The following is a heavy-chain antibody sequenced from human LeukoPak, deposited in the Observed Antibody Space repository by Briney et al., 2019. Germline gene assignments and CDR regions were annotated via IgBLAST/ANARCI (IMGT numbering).Heavy chain of an antibody. CDR1: GGSISSGDYY. D-gene: IGHD3-22*01. J-gene: IGHJ1*01. CDR3: ARVGYYDSSGYYYEWYFQH. CDR2: IYYSGST. Sequence: SETLSLTCTVSGGSISSGDYYWSWIRQPPGKGLEWIGYIYYSGSTYYNPSLKSRVTISVDTSKNQFSLKLSSVTAADTAVYYCARVGYYDSSGYYYEWYFQHWGQGTLVTVSS. V-gene: IGHV4-30-4*01.